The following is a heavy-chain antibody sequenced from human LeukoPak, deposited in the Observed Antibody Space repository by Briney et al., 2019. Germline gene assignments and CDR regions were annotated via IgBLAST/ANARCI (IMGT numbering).Heavy chain of an antibody. CDR1: GGSIRSYY. Sequence: SETLSLTCTVSGGSIRSYYWSWIRQPPGKGLDWIGYIYYSGSTKYNPSLKSRVTISVDTSKNQFSLKLSSVTAADTAVYHCARHMTVTYDAFDIWGQGTMVTVSS. V-gene: IGHV4-59*08. CDR3: ARHMTVTYDAFDI. CDR2: IYYSGST. D-gene: IGHD3-22*01. J-gene: IGHJ3*02.